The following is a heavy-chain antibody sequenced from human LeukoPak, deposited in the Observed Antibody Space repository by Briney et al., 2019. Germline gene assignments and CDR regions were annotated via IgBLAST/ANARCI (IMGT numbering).Heavy chain of an antibody. CDR3: ARDDCSSISCYHNWFDP. Sequence: GGSLRLSCAASGFTFSSYWMSWVRQAPGNGLEWVANIKQDGSEKYYVDPVKGRFTISRDNAKNSLYLQMNSLRAEDTAVYYCARDDCSSISCYHNWFDPWGQGTLVTVSS. D-gene: IGHD2-2*01. V-gene: IGHV3-7*01. CDR2: IKQDGSEK. J-gene: IGHJ5*02. CDR1: GFTFSSYW.